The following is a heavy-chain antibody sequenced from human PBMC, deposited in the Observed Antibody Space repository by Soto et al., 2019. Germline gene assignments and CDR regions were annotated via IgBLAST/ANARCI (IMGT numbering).Heavy chain of an antibody. J-gene: IGHJ4*02. V-gene: IGHV3-74*01. D-gene: IGHD3-22*01. CDR3: ARGSYYYDSSGYSAVDY. CDR1: GFTFSSYW. Sequence: EVQLVESGGGLVQPGGSLRLSCAASGFTFSSYWMHWVRQAPGKGLVWVSRINSDGSSTSYADSVKGRFTISRDNAKNTLYLQMNSLRAEDTAVYYCARGSYYYDSSGYSAVDYWGQGTLVTVSS. CDR2: INSDGSST.